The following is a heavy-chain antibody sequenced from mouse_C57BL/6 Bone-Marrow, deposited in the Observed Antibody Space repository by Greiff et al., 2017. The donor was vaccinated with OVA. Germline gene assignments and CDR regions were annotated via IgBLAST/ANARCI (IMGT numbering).Heavy chain of an antibody. CDR3: KRGPAQAAWFAY. Sequence: VQLQQSGAELVRPGASVTLSCKASGYTFTDYEMHWVKQTPVHGLEWIGAIDPETGGTAYNQKFKGKAILTADKSSSTAYMELRSLTSEDSAVYYCKRGPAQAAWFAYWGQGTLVTVSA. CDR2: IDPETGGT. J-gene: IGHJ3*01. CDR1: GYTFTDYE. V-gene: IGHV1-15*01. D-gene: IGHD3-2*02.